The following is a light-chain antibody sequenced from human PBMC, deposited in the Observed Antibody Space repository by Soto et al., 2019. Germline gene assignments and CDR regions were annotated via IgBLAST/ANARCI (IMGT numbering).Light chain of an antibody. Sequence: DIQMTQSPSSVSASVGDTVTISCRASQGITSWLAWYQQKPGKAPRLLIYTVSNLQSGVPSRFSGSRSGADFTLTISSLQPEDSATYYCQQANRSPPSLTFGGGTKVQIK. CDR3: QQANRSPPSLT. J-gene: IGKJ4*01. CDR2: TVS. CDR1: QGITSW. V-gene: IGKV1D-12*01.